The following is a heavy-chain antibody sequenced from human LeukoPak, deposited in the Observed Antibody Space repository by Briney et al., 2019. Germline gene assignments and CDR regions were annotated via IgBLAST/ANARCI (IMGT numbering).Heavy chain of an antibody. CDR2: INQGGSDK. CDR3: GRGDPDY. CDR1: GFSFTSYW. Sequence: PGGSLRLSCEFSGFSFTSYWMNWVRQAPGKGLEWVANINQGGSDKYYVDSVKGRFTISRDNARNSLYLQMNSLGAEDTAVYYCGRGDPDYWGQGTLVTVSS. V-gene: IGHV3-7*01. J-gene: IGHJ4*02.